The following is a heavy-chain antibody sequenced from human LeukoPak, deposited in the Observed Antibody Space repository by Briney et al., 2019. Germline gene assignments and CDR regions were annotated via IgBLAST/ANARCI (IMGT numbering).Heavy chain of an antibody. Sequence: PSQTLSLTCTVSGGSTISGSYYWSWIRQPAGKGLEWIGRIYTSGSTYYNPSLKSRVTISVDTSKNQFSLKLSSVTAADTAVYYCARVRFLGSYDDYDEDWGQGTLVTVSS. CDR1: GGSTISGSYY. J-gene: IGHJ4*02. D-gene: IGHD4-17*01. CDR3: ARVRFLGSYDDYDED. V-gene: IGHV4-61*02. CDR2: IYTSGST.